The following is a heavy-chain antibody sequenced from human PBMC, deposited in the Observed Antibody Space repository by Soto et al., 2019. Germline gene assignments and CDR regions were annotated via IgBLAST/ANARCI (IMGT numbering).Heavy chain of an antibody. CDR1: GYSFTSYW. D-gene: IGHD6-6*01. CDR2: VYPGDSDT. V-gene: IGHV5-51*01. CDR3: ARLVSSSSGWHYYYYGMDV. J-gene: IGHJ6*02. Sequence: PGESLKISCTGSGYSFTSYWIGWVRQMPGKGLEWMGIVYPGDSDTRYSPSFQGQVTISADKSISTAYLQWSSLKASDTAMYYCARLVSSSSGWHYYYYGMDVWGQGTTVTVSS.